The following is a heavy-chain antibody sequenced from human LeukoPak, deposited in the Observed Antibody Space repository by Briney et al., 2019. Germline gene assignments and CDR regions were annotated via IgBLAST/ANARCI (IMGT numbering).Heavy chain of an antibody. V-gene: IGHV1-69*08. Sequence: SVKVSCKASGDIVSKYTISWVRQAPGQGLEWGGRIIPIFGTANYAQKLQGRVTITADRSTGTSYMELNSLRFEDTAIYYCAREYFDNSAYHGFDYWGQGTLVTVSS. CDR3: AREYFDNSAYHGFDY. J-gene: IGHJ4*02. CDR1: GDIVSKYT. D-gene: IGHD3-22*01. CDR2: IIPIFGTA.